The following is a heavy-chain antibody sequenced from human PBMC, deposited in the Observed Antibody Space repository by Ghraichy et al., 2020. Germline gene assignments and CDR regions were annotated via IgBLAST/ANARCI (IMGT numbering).Heavy chain of an antibody. V-gene: IGHV4-34*01. CDR1: GGSFSGYY. J-gene: IGHJ3*02. CDR2: INHSGST. D-gene: IGHD3-10*01. Sequence: SETLSLTCAVYGGSFSGYYWSWIRQPPGKGLEWIGEINHSGSTNYNPSLKSRVTISVDTSKNQFSLKLSSVTAADTAVYYCARRTRMITMVRGVIRSAGNAFDIWGQGTMVTVSS. CDR3: ARRTRMITMVRGVIRSAGNAFDI.